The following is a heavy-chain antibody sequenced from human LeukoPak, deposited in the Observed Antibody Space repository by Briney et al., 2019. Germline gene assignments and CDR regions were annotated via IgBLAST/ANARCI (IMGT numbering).Heavy chain of an antibody. Sequence: GGSLRLSCAASGFTFSSYTMNWVRQAPGKGLEWVSYISSSSSTIYYADSVKGRFTISRDNAKNSLYLQMNSLRAEDTAVYYCARGGIAARPRGDYWGQGTLVTVSS. CDR1: GFTFSSYT. V-gene: IGHV3-48*01. J-gene: IGHJ4*02. D-gene: IGHD6-13*01. CDR3: ARGGIAARPRGDY. CDR2: ISSSSSTI.